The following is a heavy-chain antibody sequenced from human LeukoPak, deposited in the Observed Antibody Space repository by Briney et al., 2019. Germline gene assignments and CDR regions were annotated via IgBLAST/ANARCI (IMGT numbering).Heavy chain of an antibody. CDR1: GGTFSSYA. V-gene: IGHV1-69*05. CDR2: IIPIFGTA. D-gene: IGHD6-13*01. J-gene: IGHJ4*02. Sequence: SVKVSCKTSGGTFSSYAISWVRQAPGQGLEWMGRIIPIFGTANYAQKFQGRVTITTDESTSTAYMELGSLRSEDTAVYYCASRIAAGLDYWGQGTLVTVSS. CDR3: ASRIAAGLDY.